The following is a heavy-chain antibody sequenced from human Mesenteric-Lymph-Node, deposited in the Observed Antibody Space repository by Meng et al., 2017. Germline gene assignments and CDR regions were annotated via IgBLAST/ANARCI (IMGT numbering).Heavy chain of an antibody. CDR2: IKGDGSDK. V-gene: IGHV3-7*01. CDR3: ARDYYDSSGYSALDY. D-gene: IGHD3-22*01. J-gene: IGHJ4*02. Sequence: GESLKISCAASGFTFSSYWMIWVRQAPGKGLEWVAHIKGDGSDKKYVDSVKGRFTISRDNSKNTLYLQMNSLRAEDTAVYYCARDYYDSSGYSALDYWGQGTLVTVSS. CDR1: GFTFSSYW.